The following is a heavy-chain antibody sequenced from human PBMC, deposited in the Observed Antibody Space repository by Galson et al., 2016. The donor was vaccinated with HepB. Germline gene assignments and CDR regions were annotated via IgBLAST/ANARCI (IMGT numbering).Heavy chain of an antibody. D-gene: IGHD2-21*02. CDR1: GDSISKYY. J-gene: IGHJ3*01. CDR3: ATTYCGGDCYHVYAFDF. V-gene: IGHV4-59*03. Sequence: SETLSLTCTVSGDSISKYYCSWIRQPPGKPLEWIGCTHYSGSTDYNSSLQSRITMSVDTSKNQFSLKLSSVTAADTALYYCATTYCGGDCYHVYAFDFWGQGTMVTVSS. CDR2: THYSGST.